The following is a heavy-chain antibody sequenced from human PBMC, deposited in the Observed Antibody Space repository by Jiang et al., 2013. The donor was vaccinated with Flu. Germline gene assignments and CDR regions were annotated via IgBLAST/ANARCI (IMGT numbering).Heavy chain of an antibody. CDR3: ARRNYYYDRSGYPYAMDV. J-gene: IGHJ6*02. CDR1: GGSISTSDYY. D-gene: IGHD3-22*01. Sequence: QLVESGSGLVKPSETLSLTCTVSGGSISTSDYYWGWIRQPPGKGLEWIGNIYYSGSTYYNPSLKSRVTISVDTSKNQFSLRLTSVTAADTAVYYCARRNYYYDRSGYPYAMDVWGQGTTATVSS. V-gene: IGHV4-39*01. CDR2: IYYSGST.